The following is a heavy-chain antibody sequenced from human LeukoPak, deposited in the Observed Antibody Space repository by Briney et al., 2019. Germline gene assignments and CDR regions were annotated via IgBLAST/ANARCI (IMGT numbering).Heavy chain of an antibody. J-gene: IGHJ6*03. CDR1: GGSICSGSYY. V-gene: IGHV4-61*02. CDR2: IYTSGST. D-gene: IGHD2-8*01. Sequence: SETLSLTCTVSGGSICSGSYYWSWIRQPAGKGLEWIGRIYTSGSTNYNPSLKSRVTISVDTSKNQFSLKLSSVTAADTAVYYCARASGYCTNGVCPDYYYYYMDVWGKGTTVTVS. CDR3: ARASGYCTNGVCPDYYYYYMDV.